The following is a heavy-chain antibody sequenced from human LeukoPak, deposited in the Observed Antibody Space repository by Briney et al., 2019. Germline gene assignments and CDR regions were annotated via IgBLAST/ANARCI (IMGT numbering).Heavy chain of an antibody. J-gene: IGHJ3*02. CDR2: IYQSGSA. CDR3: ARNSYYDNSGEGAFDI. D-gene: IGHD3-22*01. CDR1: GASVSSIGYS. Sequence: SQTLSLTCGVSGASVSSIGYSWSWIRQPPGRGLEWIGYIYQSGSASYNPSLQSRVTISIDKSKNQFSLNLNSVTAADTAAYYCARNSYYDNSGEGAFDIWGQGTMVTVSS. V-gene: IGHV4-30-2*01.